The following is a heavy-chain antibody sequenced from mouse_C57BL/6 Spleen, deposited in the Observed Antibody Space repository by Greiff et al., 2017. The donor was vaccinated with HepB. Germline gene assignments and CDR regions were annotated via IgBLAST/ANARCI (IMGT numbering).Heavy chain of an antibody. V-gene: IGHV5-4*01. CDR2: ISDGGSYT. J-gene: IGHJ2*01. CDR1: GFTFSSYA. CDR3: ARAGVYGNYFDY. Sequence: DVQLVESGGGLVKPGGSLKLSCAASGFTFSSYAMSWVRQTPEKRLEWVATISDGGSYTYYPDNVKGRFTISRDNAKNNLYLQMSHLKSEDTAMYYCARAGVYGNYFDYWGQGTTLTVSS. D-gene: IGHD2-1*01.